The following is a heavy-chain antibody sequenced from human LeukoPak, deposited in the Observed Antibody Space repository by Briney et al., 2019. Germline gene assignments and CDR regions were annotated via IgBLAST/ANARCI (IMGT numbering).Heavy chain of an antibody. Sequence: PGGSLRPSCAASGFTFSNYWMSWVRQTPGKGLEWVANINQDGSAKNYVDSVEGRFTISRDNAKNSLYLQMDSLSAEDTAIYYCARKTYYYDTSPAGWFDTWGQGTLGTVSS. D-gene: IGHD3-22*01. CDR2: INQDGSAK. CDR3: ARKTYYYDTSPAGWFDT. V-gene: IGHV3-7*01. J-gene: IGHJ5*02. CDR1: GFTFSNYW.